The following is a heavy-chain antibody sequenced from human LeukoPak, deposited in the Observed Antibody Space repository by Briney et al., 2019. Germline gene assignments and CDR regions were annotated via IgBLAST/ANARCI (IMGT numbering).Heavy chain of an antibody. Sequence: PGGSLRLSCAASGFTFRSFGMRWVRQAPGKGLEWVAVIWYDGSNKYYADSVKGRFTISRDNSKNTLYLQMNSLTAEDTAVYYCARDRRGDYGDSLRYFDYWGQGALVTVSS. V-gene: IGHV3-33*01. CDR2: IWYDGSNK. D-gene: IGHD4-17*01. CDR1: GFTFRSFG. CDR3: ARDRRGDYGDSLRYFDY. J-gene: IGHJ4*02.